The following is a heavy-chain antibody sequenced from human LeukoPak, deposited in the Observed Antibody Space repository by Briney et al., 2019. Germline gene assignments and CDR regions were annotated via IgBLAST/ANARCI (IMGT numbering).Heavy chain of an antibody. V-gene: IGHV3-30-3*01. Sequence: SLRLSCAASGFTFSSYAMQWVRQAPGKGLEWVAVISYDGSNKYYADSVKGRFTISRDNAKNSLYLQMNSLRAEDTAIYYCATSTAAAGTDWGQGTLVTVSS. CDR3: ATSTAAAGTD. CDR2: ISYDGSNK. D-gene: IGHD6-13*01. CDR1: GFTFSSYA. J-gene: IGHJ4*02.